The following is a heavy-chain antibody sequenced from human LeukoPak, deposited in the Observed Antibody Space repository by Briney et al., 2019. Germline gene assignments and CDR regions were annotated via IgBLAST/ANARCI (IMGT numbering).Heavy chain of an antibody. V-gene: IGHV3-53*01. CDR1: GFTVSSNY. J-gene: IGHJ4*02. Sequence: GGSLRLSCAASGFTVSSNYMTWVCQAPGKGLEWVSVIYSGGSTYYGVSVKGRFTISRDNSKNTLYLQMNSLRAEDTAVYYCARDRRYCSGSSCYSGVDYWGQGTLVTVSS. D-gene: IGHD2-15*01. CDR2: IYSGGST. CDR3: ARDRRYCSGSSCYSGVDY.